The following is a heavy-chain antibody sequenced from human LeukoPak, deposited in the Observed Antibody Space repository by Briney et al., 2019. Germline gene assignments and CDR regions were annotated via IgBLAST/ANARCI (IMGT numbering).Heavy chain of an antibody. CDR2: ISYDGSNK. V-gene: IGHV3-30*18. Sequence: PGGSLRLSCAASGFTFSSYWMSWVRQAPGKGLEWVAVISYDGSNKYYADSVKGRFTISRDNSKNTLYLQMNSLRAEDTAVYYCAKDLGLLWFREFGGGDYWGQGTLVTVSS. D-gene: IGHD3-10*01. CDR3: AKDLGLLWFREFGGGDY. CDR1: GFTFSSYW. J-gene: IGHJ4*02.